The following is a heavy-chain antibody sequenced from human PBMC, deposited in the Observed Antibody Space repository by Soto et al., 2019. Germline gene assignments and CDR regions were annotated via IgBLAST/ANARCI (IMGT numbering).Heavy chain of an antibody. D-gene: IGHD5-12*01. CDR2: INPNSGGT. CDR1: GYTFTGYY. V-gene: IGHV1-2*04. Sequence: ASVKVSCKASGYTFTGYYMHWLRQAPGQGLEWMGWINPNSGGTNYAQKFQGWVTMTRDTSISTAYMELSRLRSDDTAVYYCARTSGYDSYYYYGMDVWGQGTTVTVSS. CDR3: ARTSGYDSYYYYGMDV. J-gene: IGHJ6*02.